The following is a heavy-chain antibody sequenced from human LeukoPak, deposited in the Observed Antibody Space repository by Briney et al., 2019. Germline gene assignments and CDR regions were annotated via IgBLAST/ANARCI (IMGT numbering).Heavy chain of an antibody. D-gene: IGHD2/OR15-2a*01. Sequence: PGGSLRLSCAASGFTFSSYGMHWVRQAPGKGLEWVAVISYDGSNKYYADSVKGRFTISRDNPKNTLYLQMDSLRADDTSLYYCAKENSPRLRVDPFDIWGQGTLVTVSS. CDR3: AKENSPRLRVDPFDI. CDR1: GFTFSSYG. J-gene: IGHJ3*02. V-gene: IGHV3-30*18. CDR2: ISYDGSNK.